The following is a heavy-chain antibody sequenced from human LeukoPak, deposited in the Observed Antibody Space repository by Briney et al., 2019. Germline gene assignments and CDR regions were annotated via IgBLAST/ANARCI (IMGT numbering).Heavy chain of an antibody. CDR1: GGTLSSYA. CDR3: ARDSGEYYYDSSGFPY. J-gene: IGHJ4*02. CDR2: IIPIFGTA. D-gene: IGHD3-22*01. Sequence: SVKVSCKASGGTLSSYAISWVRQAPGQGLEWMGRIIPIFGTANYAQKFQGRVTITTDESTSTAYMELSSLRSEDTAVYYCARDSGEYYYDSSGFPYWGQGTLVTVSS. V-gene: IGHV1-69*05.